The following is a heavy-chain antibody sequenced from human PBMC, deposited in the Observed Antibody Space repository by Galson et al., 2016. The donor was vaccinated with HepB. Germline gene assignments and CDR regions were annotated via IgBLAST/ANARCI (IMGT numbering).Heavy chain of an antibody. CDR2: ISGNSGTI. CDR1: GFTFDYHA. D-gene: IGHD1-1*01. CDR3: AKKGNWNDAYFDY. Sequence: SLRLSCAASGFTFDYHAMHWVRQPPGKGLEWVSGISGNSGTISYADSVKGRFTISRDNAKNSLFLQMNSLRAEDTALYYCAKKGNWNDAYFDYWGQGTLVTVPS. J-gene: IGHJ4*02. V-gene: IGHV3-9*01.